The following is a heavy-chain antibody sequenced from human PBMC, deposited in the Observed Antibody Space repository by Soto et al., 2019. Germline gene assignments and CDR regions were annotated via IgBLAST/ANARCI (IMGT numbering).Heavy chain of an antibody. J-gene: IGHJ3*02. CDR3: ARGDVVGRTVGAFDI. CDR2: IYPGDSDT. CDR1: GYSFSTYW. D-gene: IGHD1-26*01. V-gene: IGHV5-51*01. Sequence: EVQLVQSGAEVKKPGESLKISCKGSGYSFSTYWIGWVRQMPGKGLEWIGIIYPGDSDTRYSPSFQRQVLISVNKSISTDYLRWGSLKAANTAVYDSARGDVVGRTVGAFDIWGRGTMVTVPS.